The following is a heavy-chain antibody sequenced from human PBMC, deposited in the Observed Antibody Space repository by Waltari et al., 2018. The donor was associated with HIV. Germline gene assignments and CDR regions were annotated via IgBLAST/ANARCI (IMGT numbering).Heavy chain of an antibody. V-gene: IGHV3-33*01. CDR2: IWYDGDNK. CDR3: ARGGYYYDISGYYHY. J-gene: IGHJ4*02. D-gene: IGHD3-22*01. Sequence: QVQLVESGGGVVQPGRSLRLVCAGSGFTFSNFVFLWVRQAPGEGLEWVAVIWYDGDNKYYADSVKGRFTISRDNSKNTLYLQMNSLRVEDTAVYYCARGGYYYDISGYYHYWGQGTLVTVSS. CDR1: GFTFSNFV.